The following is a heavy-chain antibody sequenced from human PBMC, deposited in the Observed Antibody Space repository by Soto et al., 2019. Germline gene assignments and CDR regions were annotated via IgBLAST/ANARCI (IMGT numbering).Heavy chain of an antibody. J-gene: IGHJ5*02. CDR2: ISISSRTI. D-gene: IGHD6-13*01. CDR3: ARDNGIAGSFDP. Sequence: GGGLSLSRPAPGFPFRSYLVKTGRPPPGKGLEWVSYISISSRTIYYADSVKGRFTISRDDAKNSLYLQMNSLRDEDTSVYYCARDNGIAGSFDPWGQGTLVTVSS. CDR1: GFPFRSYL. V-gene: IGHV3-48*02.